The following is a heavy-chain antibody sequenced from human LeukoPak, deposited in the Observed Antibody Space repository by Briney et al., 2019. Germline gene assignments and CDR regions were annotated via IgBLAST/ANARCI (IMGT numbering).Heavy chain of an antibody. V-gene: IGHV3-7*01. D-gene: IGHD3-10*01. CDR3: ARGGVLLWFGETLPLDY. CDR2: IKQDGSEK. CDR1: GFTFSSYW. Sequence: GGSLRLSCAASGFTFSSYWMAWVRQAPGKGLEWVANIKQDGSEKYYADSVKGRFTISRDNAKNSLYLQMNSLRAEDTAVYYCARGGVLLWFGETLPLDYWGQGTLVTVSS. J-gene: IGHJ4*02.